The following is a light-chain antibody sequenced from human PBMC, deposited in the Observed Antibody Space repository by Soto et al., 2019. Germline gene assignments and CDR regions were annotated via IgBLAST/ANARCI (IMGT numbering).Light chain of an antibody. V-gene: IGKV1-8*01. CDR3: QQYNSYWIT. J-gene: IGKJ5*01. Sequence: AIRMTQSPSALSASTGDRVTITYRASQGISSYLAWYQQKPGKAPKLLIYAASTLQSGVPSRFSGSGSGTEFTLTISSLQPDDFATYYCQQYNSYWITFGQGTRLEIK. CDR1: QGISSY. CDR2: AAS.